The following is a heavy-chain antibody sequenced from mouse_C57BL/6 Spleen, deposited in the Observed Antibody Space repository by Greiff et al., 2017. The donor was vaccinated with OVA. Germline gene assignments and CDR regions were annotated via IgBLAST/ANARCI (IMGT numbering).Heavy chain of an antibody. CDR2: IWSGGST. D-gene: IGHD2-4*01. J-gene: IGHJ2*01. CDR1: GFSLTSYG. CDR3: ARYYELNYLDY. V-gene: IGHV2-2*01. Sequence: VKLQESGPGLVQPSQSLSITCTVSGFSLTSYGVHWVRQSPGTGLEWLGVIWSGGSTDYNAAFISRLSISKDNSKSQVFFKMNSLQADDTAIYYCARYYELNYLDYGGQGTTLTVSS.